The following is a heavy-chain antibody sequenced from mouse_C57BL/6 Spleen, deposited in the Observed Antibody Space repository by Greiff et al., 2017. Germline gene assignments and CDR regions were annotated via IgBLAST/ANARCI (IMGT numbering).Heavy chain of an antibody. J-gene: IGHJ2*01. CDR1: GYTFTDYY. V-gene: IGHV1-76*01. D-gene: IGHD3-3*01. CDR2: IYPGSGNT. CDR3: ARDLRDSYLDY. Sequence: VQLQQSGAELVRPGASVKLSCKASGYTFTDYYINWVKQRPGQGLEWIARIYPGSGNTYYNEKFKGKATLTAEKSSSTAYMQLSSLTSEDCAVYICARDLRDSYLDYGGQGTTRTVSS.